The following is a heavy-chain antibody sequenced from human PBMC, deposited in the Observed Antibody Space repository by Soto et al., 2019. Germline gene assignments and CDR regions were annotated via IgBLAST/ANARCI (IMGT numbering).Heavy chain of an antibody. CDR3: ARDPLPYYYDSSGYYYSNWFDP. Sequence: GGSLRLSCAASGFTFSSYSMNWVRQAPGKGLEWVSSISSSSSYIYYADSVKGRFTISRDNAKNSLYLQMNSLRAEDTAVYYCARDPLPYYYDSSGYYYSNWFDPWGQGTLVTVSS. J-gene: IGHJ5*02. CDR2: ISSSSSYI. D-gene: IGHD3-22*01. CDR1: GFTFSSYS. V-gene: IGHV3-21*01.